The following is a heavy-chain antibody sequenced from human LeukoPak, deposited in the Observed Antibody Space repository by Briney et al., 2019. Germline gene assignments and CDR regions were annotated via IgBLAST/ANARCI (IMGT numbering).Heavy chain of an antibody. V-gene: IGHV1-69*04. J-gene: IGHJ4*02. CDR1: GGTFSSYA. Sequence: ASVKVSCKASGGTFSSYAISWVRQAPGQGLEWMGRIIPILGIANYAQKFQGRVTITADKSTSTAYMELSGLRSEDTAVYYCARGGYDYDFWSGYYRVAEGNFDYWGQGTLVTVSS. D-gene: IGHD3-3*01. CDR3: ARGGYDYDFWSGYYRVAEGNFDY. CDR2: IIPILGIA.